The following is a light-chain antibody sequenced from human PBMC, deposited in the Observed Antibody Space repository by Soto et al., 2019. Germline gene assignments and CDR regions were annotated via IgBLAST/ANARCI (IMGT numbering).Light chain of an antibody. CDR2: DAS. V-gene: IGKV3-11*01. Sequence: EIVLTQSPATLSLSPGDRATLSCRASQSISRYLAWYQQKPGQAPRLLIYDASKRAAGIPARYSASGSGTDFTLTITSLEPEDFAVYYCQQRSNCPSTFGGGTKVEIK. CDR1: QSISRY. CDR3: QQRSNCPST. J-gene: IGKJ4*01.